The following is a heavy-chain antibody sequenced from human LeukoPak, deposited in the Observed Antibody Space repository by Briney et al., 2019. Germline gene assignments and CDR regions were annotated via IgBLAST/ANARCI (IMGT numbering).Heavy chain of an antibody. CDR3: ARDDREYYDILTGYENYYYYGMDV. V-gene: IGHV3-21*01. CDR2: ISSSSSYI. CDR1: GFTFSSYS. J-gene: IGHJ6*02. Sequence: GGSLRLSCAASGFTFSSYSMNWVRQAPGKGLEWVSSISSSSSYIYYADSVKGRFTISRDNAKNSLYLQMNSLRAEDTAVYYCARDDREYYDILTGYENYYYYGMDVWGQGTTVTVSS. D-gene: IGHD3-9*01.